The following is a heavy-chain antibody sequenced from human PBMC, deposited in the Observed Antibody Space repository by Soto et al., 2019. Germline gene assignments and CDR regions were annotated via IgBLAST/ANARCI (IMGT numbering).Heavy chain of an antibody. CDR3: VRAYDYRDYPDY. J-gene: IGHJ4*02. Sequence: QVQLVQSGAEVKKPGSSVKVSCKASGGTFSSYAISWVRQAPGQGLEWMGGIIPIFGTANYAQKFQGRVTITADKYTSTAHMELSSLRSEDTAVYYCVRAYDYRDYPDYWGQGTLVTVSS. CDR2: IIPIFGTA. V-gene: IGHV1-69*06. D-gene: IGHD4-17*01. CDR1: GGTFSSYA.